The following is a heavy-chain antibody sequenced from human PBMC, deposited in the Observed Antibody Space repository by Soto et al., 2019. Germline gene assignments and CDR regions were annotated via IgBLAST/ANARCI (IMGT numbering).Heavy chain of an antibody. V-gene: IGHV3-30*18. CDR3: AKAWGGSYYNTSGLYYYYYGMDV. J-gene: IGHJ6*02. Sequence: QVQLVESGGGVVQPGRSLRLSCAASGFTFSSYGMHWVRQAPGKGLEWVAVISYDGSNKYYADSVKGRFTISRDNSKNTLYLPMNSLRAEDTAVYYCAKAWGGSYYNTSGLYYYYYGMDVWGQGTTVTVSS. D-gene: IGHD3-10*01. CDR1: GFTFSSYG. CDR2: ISYDGSNK.